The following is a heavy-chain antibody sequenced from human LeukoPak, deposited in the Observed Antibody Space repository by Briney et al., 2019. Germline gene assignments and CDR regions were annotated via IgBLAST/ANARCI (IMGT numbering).Heavy chain of an antibody. D-gene: IGHD6-19*01. Sequence: EGSLRLSCAASGFTFSSYGMHWVRQAPGKGLEWVAGIWYDGSNKYYADSVKGRFTISRDNSKNTLYLQMNSLRAEDTAVYYCARDHSSGWYSDYFDYWGQGTLVTVSS. CDR1: GFTFSSYG. V-gene: IGHV3-33*01. CDR2: IWYDGSNK. J-gene: IGHJ4*02. CDR3: ARDHSSGWYSDYFDY.